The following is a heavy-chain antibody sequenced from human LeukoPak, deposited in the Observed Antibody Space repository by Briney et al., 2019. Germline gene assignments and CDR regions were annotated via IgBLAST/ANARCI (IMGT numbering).Heavy chain of an antibody. CDR3: ARWVTMVRGVTYYYMDV. CDR2: IIPIFGTA. Sequence: ASVKVSCKASGGAFNNYAISWVRQAPGQGLEWMGGIIPIFGTANYAQNFQGGVTITTDESTSTAYMELSSLRSEDTAVYYCARWVTMVRGVTYYYMDVWGKGTSVTVSS. D-gene: IGHD3-10*01. J-gene: IGHJ6*03. CDR1: GGAFNNYA. V-gene: IGHV1-69*05.